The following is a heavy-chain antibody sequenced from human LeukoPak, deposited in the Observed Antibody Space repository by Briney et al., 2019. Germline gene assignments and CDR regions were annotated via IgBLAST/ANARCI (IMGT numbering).Heavy chain of an antibody. Sequence: GGSLRLSCAASGFTFDDYGMSWVRQAPGKGLEWVSGINWNGGSTGYADSVKGRFTISRDNAKNSLYLQMNSLRAEDTALYYCAREKPFYDSSGYYYPIAFDYWGQGTLVTVSS. CDR1: GFTFDDYG. CDR3: AREKPFYDSSGYYYPIAFDY. V-gene: IGHV3-20*04. D-gene: IGHD3-22*01. J-gene: IGHJ4*02. CDR2: INWNGGST.